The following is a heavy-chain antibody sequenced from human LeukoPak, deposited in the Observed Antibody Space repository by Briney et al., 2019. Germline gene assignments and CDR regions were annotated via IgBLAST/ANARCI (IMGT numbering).Heavy chain of an antibody. CDR2: IAYDGSRA. CDR3: TRYNNDHFDY. CDR1: GFTFGGYG. Sequence: GGSLRLSCAGSGFTFGGYGMHWFRRAPGKGLEWVAVIAYDGSRAFYADSVKGRFTISRDNSKNTMSVQMDDLRAEDTAVYYCTRYNNDHFDYWGQGTLVTVSS. D-gene: IGHD1-14*01. J-gene: IGHJ4*02. V-gene: IGHV3-33*01.